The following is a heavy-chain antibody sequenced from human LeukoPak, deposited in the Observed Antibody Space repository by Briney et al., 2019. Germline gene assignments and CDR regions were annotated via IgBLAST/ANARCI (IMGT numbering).Heavy chain of an antibody. V-gene: IGHV1-18*01. CDR2: ISAYNGST. D-gene: IGHD2-15*01. CDR3: ARDQVVVVVAATNWFDP. Sequence: ASVKLSCNASGYTFTSYGISWVRQAPGQGLERMGWISAYNGSTNYAQKLHGRVTMTTDTSTSTAYMELRRLRSDDTAAYYCARDQVVVVVAATNWFDPWGQGTLVTVYS. J-gene: IGHJ5*02. CDR1: GYTFTSYG.